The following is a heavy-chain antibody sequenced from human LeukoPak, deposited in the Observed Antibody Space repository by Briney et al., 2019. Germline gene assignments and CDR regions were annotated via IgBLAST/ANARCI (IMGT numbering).Heavy chain of an antibody. D-gene: IGHD4-17*01. Sequence: PGGSLRLSCAASGFTLSSYAMSWVRQAPGKGLEWVSAISGSGGSTYYADSVKGRFTISRDNAKNSLYLQMNSLRAEDTALYYCARVGIYGDYGRYFDYWGQGTLVTVSS. CDR3: ARVGIYGDYGRYFDY. CDR1: GFTLSSYA. CDR2: ISGSGGST. J-gene: IGHJ4*02. V-gene: IGHV3-23*01.